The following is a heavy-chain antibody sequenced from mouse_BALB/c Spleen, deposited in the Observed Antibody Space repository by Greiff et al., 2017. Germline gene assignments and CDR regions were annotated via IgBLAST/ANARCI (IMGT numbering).Heavy chain of an antibody. V-gene: IGHV3-2*02. CDR1: GYSITSDYA. D-gene: IGHD1-1*01. Sequence: EVQLVESGPGLVKPSQSLSLTCTVTGYSITSDYAWNWIRQFPGNKLEWMGYISYSGSTSYNPSLKSRISITRDTSKNQFFLQLNSVTTEDTATYYCAVYYYGSTHWGQGTLVTVSA. CDR3: AVYYYGSTH. CDR2: ISYSGST. J-gene: IGHJ3*01.